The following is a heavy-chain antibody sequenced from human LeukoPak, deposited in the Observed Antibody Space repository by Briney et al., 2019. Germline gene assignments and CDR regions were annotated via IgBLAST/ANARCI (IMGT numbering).Heavy chain of an antibody. J-gene: IGHJ6*04. V-gene: IGHV4-61*01. D-gene: IGHD2-2*01. CDR2: IYYSGST. CDR3: ARATKIVVVPAAASSRYYYYYYGMDV. CDR1: GGSVSSGSYY. Sequence: PSETLPLTCTVSGGSVSSGSYYWSWIRQPPGKGLEWIGYIYYSGSTNYNPSLKSRVTISVDTSKNQFSLKLSSVTAADTAVYYCARATKIVVVPAAASSRYYYYYYGMDVWGKGTTVTVSS.